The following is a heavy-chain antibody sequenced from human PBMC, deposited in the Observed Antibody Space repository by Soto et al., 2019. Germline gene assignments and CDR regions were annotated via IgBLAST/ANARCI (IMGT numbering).Heavy chain of an antibody. V-gene: IGHV4-39*01. CDR2: IYYSGST. CDR1: GGSISSSSYY. J-gene: IGHJ6*03. Sequence: PSETLSLTCTVSGGSISSSSYYWGWIRQPPGKGLEWIGSIYYSGSTYYNPSLKSRVTISVDTSKNQFSLKLSSVTAADTAVYYCARGGYDSQYYYYYMDVWGKGTTVTVSS. D-gene: IGHD5-12*01. CDR3: ARGGYDSQYYYYYMDV.